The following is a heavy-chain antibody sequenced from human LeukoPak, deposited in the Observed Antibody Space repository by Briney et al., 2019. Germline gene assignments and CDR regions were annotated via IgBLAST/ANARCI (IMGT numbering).Heavy chain of an antibody. Sequence: SETLSLTCTVSGDSISGYYWSWVRQPPGKGLEWIGYIFHSGSTKYNPSLESRVTISIDTSKNQFSLRLSSVTAADTAVYYCALSPLSSGYWGYFDYWGQGTLVTVSS. D-gene: IGHD3-22*01. CDR2: IFHSGST. J-gene: IGHJ4*02. CDR3: ALSPLSSGYWGYFDY. CDR1: GDSISGYY. V-gene: IGHV4-59*08.